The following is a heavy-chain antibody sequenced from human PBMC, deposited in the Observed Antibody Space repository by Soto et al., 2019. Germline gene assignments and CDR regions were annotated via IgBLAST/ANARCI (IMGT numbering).Heavy chain of an antibody. CDR2: INHSGST. V-gene: IGHV4-34*01. CDR1: GGSFSGYY. D-gene: IGHD4-17*01. Sequence: ETLALTCAVYGGSFSGYYWSWMRQPPGKGLEWIGEINHSGSTNYNPSLKSRVTISVDTSKNQFSLKLSSVTAADTAVYYCARGAPGTTVTGIDYYYYYGMDVWGQGTTVTVSS. J-gene: IGHJ6*02. CDR3: ARGAPGTTVTGIDYYYYYGMDV.